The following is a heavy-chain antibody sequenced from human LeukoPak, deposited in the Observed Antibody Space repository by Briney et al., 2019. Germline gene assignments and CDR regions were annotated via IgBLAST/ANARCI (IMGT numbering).Heavy chain of an antibody. J-gene: IGHJ4*02. CDR2: ISNNGGYT. CDR1: GFTFSRSA. V-gene: IGHV3-23*01. CDR3: AKQLGYCSDGSCYFPY. D-gene: IGHD2-15*01. Sequence: GGSLRLSCAASGFTFSRSAMSWVRQAPGKGLEWVSAISNNGGYTYYADSVQGRFTISRDNSKSTLCLQMNSLRAEDTAVYYCAKQLGYCSDGSCYFPYWGQGTLVTVSS.